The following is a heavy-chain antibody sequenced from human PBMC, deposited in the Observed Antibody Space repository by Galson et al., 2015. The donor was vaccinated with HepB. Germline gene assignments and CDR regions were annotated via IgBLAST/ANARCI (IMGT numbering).Heavy chain of an antibody. V-gene: IGHV3-33*01. CDR3: VRESLMAMVTFDL. CDR1: GFIFSRHG. Sequence: SLRLSCAASGFIFSRHGIHWVRQAPGKGLECVAMIWHDGSNQLYADSVKGRFTISRDNSKNTLYLQMNSLRAEDTAVYYCVRESLMAMVTFDLWGRGTLVTVP. CDR2: IWHDGSNQ. D-gene: IGHD5-18*01. J-gene: IGHJ4*02.